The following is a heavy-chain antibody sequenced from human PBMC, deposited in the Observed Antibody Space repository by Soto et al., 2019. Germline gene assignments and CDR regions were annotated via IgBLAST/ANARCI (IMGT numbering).Heavy chain of an antibody. D-gene: IGHD3-16*02. J-gene: IGHJ4*02. CDR1: GGSISSSSYY. CDR3: ARSTFGGVIVGY. CDR2: IYYSGST. V-gene: IGHV4-39*01. Sequence: SETLSLTCTVSGGSISSSSYYWGWIRQPPGKGLEWIGSIYYSGSTYYNPSLKSRVNISVDTSKNQFSLKLSSVTAADTAVYYCARSTFGGVIVGYWGQGTLVTVSS.